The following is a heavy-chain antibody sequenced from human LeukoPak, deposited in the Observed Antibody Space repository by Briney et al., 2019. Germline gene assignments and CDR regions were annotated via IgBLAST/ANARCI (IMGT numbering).Heavy chain of an antibody. CDR2: INHSGST. Sequence: SETLSLTRAVYGGSFSGYYWSWIRQPPGKGLEGIGEINHSGSTNYNPSLKSRVTISVDTSKNQFSLKLSSVTAADTAVYYCARVFRGSGSYSYYYYYMDVWGKGTTVTVSS. CDR3: ARVFRGSGSYSYYYYYMDV. D-gene: IGHD3-10*01. CDR1: GGSFSGYY. J-gene: IGHJ6*03. V-gene: IGHV4-34*01.